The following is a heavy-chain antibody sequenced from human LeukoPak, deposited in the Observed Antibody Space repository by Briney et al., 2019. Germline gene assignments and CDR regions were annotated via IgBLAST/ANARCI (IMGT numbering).Heavy chain of an antibody. V-gene: IGHV3-48*04. Sequence: HPGGSLRLSCAASGFTFSSYSMNWVRQAPGKGLEWVSYISSSSSTIYYADSVKGQFTISRDNAKNSLYLQMNSLRAEDTAVYYCAREQLADYWGQGTLVTVSS. CDR1: GFTFSSYS. J-gene: IGHJ4*02. CDR3: AREQLADY. CDR2: ISSSSSTI. D-gene: IGHD6-6*01.